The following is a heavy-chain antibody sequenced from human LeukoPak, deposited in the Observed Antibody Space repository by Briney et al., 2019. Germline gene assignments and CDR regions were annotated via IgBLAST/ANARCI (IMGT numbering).Heavy chain of an antibody. J-gene: IGHJ4*02. CDR2: ISWNSGSI. V-gene: IGHV3-9*01. CDR3: AKDRGGNLRYYFDY. D-gene: IGHD4-23*01. Sequence: GGSLRLSCAASGFTFDDYAMHWVRHAPGKGLEWVSGISWNSGSIGYADSVKGRFTISRDNAKNSLYLQMNSLRAEDTALYYCAKDRGGNLRYYFDYWGQGTLVTVSS. CDR1: GFTFDDYA.